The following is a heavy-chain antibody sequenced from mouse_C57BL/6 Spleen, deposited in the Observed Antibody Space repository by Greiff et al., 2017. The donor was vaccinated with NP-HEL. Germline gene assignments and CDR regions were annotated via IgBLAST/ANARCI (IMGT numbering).Heavy chain of an antibody. Sequence: VQLQQSGPELVKPGASVKMSCKASGYTFTDYNMHWVKQSHGKSLEWIGYINPNNGGTSYNQKFKGKATLTVNKSSSTAYMELRSLTSEDSAVYYCARSGIYYGSPLPYFDYWGQGTTLTVSS. CDR2: INPNNGGT. J-gene: IGHJ2*01. V-gene: IGHV1-22*01. D-gene: IGHD1-1*01. CDR3: ARSGIYYGSPLPYFDY. CDR1: GYTFTDYN.